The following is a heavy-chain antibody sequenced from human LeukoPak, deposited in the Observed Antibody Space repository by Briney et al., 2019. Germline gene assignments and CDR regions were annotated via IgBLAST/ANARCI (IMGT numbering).Heavy chain of an antibody. V-gene: IGHV4-61*02. Sequence: SETLSLTCTVSGASIRSSSNYWGWIRQPAGKGLEWIGRIYTSGSTNYNPSLKSRVTISVDTSKNQFSLKLSSVTAADTAVYYCASRGRNCSGGSCYPAMDVWGKGTTVTVSS. D-gene: IGHD2-15*01. CDR3: ASRGRNCSGGSCYPAMDV. J-gene: IGHJ6*04. CDR2: IYTSGST. CDR1: GASIRSSSNY.